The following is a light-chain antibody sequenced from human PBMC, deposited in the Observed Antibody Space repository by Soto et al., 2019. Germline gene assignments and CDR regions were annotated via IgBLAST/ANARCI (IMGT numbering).Light chain of an antibody. CDR1: SSDVGGYNY. J-gene: IGLJ1*01. CDR2: EVS. Sequence: QSALTQPASVSGSAGQSITISCTGTSSDVGGYNYVSWYQQHPGKAPKLMIYEVSNRPSGVSNRFSGSKSGNTASLTISGLQAEYEADYYCSSYTSSSTHYVFGNGTKVTVL. V-gene: IGLV2-14*01. CDR3: SSYTSSSTHYV.